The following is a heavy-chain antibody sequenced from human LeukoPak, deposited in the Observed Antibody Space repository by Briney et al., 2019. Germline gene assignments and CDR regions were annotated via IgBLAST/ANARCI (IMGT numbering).Heavy chain of an antibody. CDR3: ARRFTLAIGAARFAFDI. CDR1: GGSISSYY. CDR2: IYYSGST. Sequence: PSETLSLTCTVSGGSISSYYWSWVRQPPGKGLGWIGYIYYSGSTNYNPSLKSRVTISVDTSKNKFSLKLSSVTAADTAVYYCARRFTLAIGAARFAFDIWGQGTMVTVSS. J-gene: IGHJ3*02. D-gene: IGHD6-6*01. V-gene: IGHV4-59*08.